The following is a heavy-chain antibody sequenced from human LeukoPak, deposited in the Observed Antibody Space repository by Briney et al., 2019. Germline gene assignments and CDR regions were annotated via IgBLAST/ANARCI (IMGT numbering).Heavy chain of an antibody. Sequence: PGGSLRLSCTPSGLTFSTSGFNWVRPAPGKGLEWVASIGPTGFDRYHADSIKGRFTISRDNANNCLYLQVDGLRAEDTAVYYCATETNGRHYDYWGQGTLVTVSS. CDR1: GLTFSTSG. CDR2: IGPTGFDR. D-gene: IGHD1-14*01. V-gene: IGHV3-21*06. J-gene: IGHJ4*02. CDR3: ATETNGRHYDY.